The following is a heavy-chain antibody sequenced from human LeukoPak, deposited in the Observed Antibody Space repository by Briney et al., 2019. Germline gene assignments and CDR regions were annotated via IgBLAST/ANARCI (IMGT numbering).Heavy chain of an antibody. CDR3: AGDKRSRYFEH. CDR2: ISSSGSII. V-gene: IGHV3-11*04. J-gene: IGHJ4*02. Sequence: GGSLRLSCAVSGFSFSDHYMSWIRQAPGKGLEWVSYISSSGSIIYYADSVKGRFTISRDNAKKSLYLQMNSLRDGDTAVYYCAGDKRSRYFEHWGQGTLVIVSS. CDR1: GFSFSDHY. D-gene: IGHD2-2*01.